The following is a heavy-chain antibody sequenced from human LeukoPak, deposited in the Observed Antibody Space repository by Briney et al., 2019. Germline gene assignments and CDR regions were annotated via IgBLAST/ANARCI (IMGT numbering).Heavy chain of an antibody. CDR1: GYSFSSYY. CDR2: INPNSGGT. CDR3: ARRSSGGIIGDY. D-gene: IGHD2-15*01. Sequence: GASVKVSCKASGYSFSSYYMHWVRQAPGQGLEWMGWINPNSGGTNYAQKFQGRVTMTRDTSISTAYMELSRLKSDDTAVYYCARRSSGGIIGDYWGQGTLVTVSS. J-gene: IGHJ4*02. V-gene: IGHV1-2*02.